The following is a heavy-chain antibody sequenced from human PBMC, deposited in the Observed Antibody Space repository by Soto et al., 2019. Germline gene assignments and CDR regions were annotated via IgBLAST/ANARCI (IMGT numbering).Heavy chain of an antibody. V-gene: IGHV5-10-1*01. CDR1: GYSFTSYW. J-gene: IGHJ6*02. Sequence: GESLKISCKGSGYSFTSYWISWVRQMPGKGLEWMGRIDPSDSYTTYSPSFQGHVTISADKSISTAYLQWSSLKASDTAMYYCASPQADSSSWSGYYYGMDVWGQGTTVTVSS. CDR2: IDPSDSYT. CDR3: ASPQADSSSWSGYYYGMDV. D-gene: IGHD6-13*01.